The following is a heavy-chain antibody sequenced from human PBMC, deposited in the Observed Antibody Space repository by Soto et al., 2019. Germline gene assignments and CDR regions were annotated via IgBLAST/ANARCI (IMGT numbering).Heavy chain of an antibody. J-gene: IGHJ4*02. V-gene: IGHV4-31*03. Sequence: QVQLQESGPGLVKPSQTLSLTCTVSGGSISSGGYYWSWIRQHPGQGLEWIGYIYYSGSTYYNPSLKSRVTISVDTSNNQISLKLSSVTAADTAVYYCARSGYSYGPNPLLYWGQGTLVTVSS. D-gene: IGHD5-18*01. CDR3: ARSGYSYGPNPLLY. CDR1: GGSISSGGYY. CDR2: IYYSGST.